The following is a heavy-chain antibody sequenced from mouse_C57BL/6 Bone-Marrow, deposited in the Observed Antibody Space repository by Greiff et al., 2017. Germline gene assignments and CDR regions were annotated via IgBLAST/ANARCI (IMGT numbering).Heavy chain of an antibody. CDR3: AREIDYYYGRRGY. Sequence: VQLQQSGAELARPGASVKLSCKASGYTFTSYGISWVKQRTGQGLEWIGEIYPRSGNTYYNERFKGKATLTADKSSSTAYMELRSLASEDSAVYFCAREIDYYYGRRGYGGQGTTLTVSS. V-gene: IGHV1-81*01. J-gene: IGHJ2*01. CDR2: IYPRSGNT. D-gene: IGHD1-1*01. CDR1: GYTFTSYG.